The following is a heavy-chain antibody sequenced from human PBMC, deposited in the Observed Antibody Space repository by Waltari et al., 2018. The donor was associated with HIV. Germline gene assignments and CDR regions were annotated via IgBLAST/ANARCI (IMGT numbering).Heavy chain of an antibody. CDR3: ARRDGYSPYSFDY. Sequence: QVQLVRSGVEVGRRGTTEKDSCKASGYTFTSYSMQWVRQAHGQGLEWMGIINPSGGSTSYAQKFQGRVTMTRDTSTTTVYMELSSLRSEDTAVYYCARRDGYSPYSFDYWGQGTLVTVSS. V-gene: IGHV1-46*03. CDR2: INPSGGST. J-gene: IGHJ4*02. D-gene: IGHD2-15*01. CDR1: GYTFTSYS.